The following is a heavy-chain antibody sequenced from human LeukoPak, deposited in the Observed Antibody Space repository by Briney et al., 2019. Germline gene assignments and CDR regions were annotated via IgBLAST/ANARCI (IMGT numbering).Heavy chain of an antibody. CDR2: IYHSGST. CDR3: ARGLVPPAHY. CDR1: GGSISSYY. V-gene: IGHV4-59*01. J-gene: IGHJ4*02. Sequence: SETLSPPCTVSGGSISSYYWSWVRQPPGKRLEWIGYIYHSGSTNYNPSLKSRVTISVDTSKNQFSLKLNSVTAADTAVYYCARGLVPPAHYWGQGTLVTVSS. D-gene: IGHD2-2*01.